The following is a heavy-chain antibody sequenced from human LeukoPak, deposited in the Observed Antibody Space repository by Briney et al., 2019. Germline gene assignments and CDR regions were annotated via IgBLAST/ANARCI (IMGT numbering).Heavy chain of an antibody. J-gene: IGHJ1*01. D-gene: IGHD1-26*01. Sequence: SETLSPTCTVSGGSISSYYWSWIRQPAGKGLEWIGRIYTSGSTNYNPSLKSRVTMSVDTSKNQFSLKLSSVTAADTAVYYCASVGASTAEYFQHWGQGTLVTVSS. V-gene: IGHV4-4*07. CDR3: ASVGASTAEYFQH. CDR2: IYTSGST. CDR1: GGSISSYY.